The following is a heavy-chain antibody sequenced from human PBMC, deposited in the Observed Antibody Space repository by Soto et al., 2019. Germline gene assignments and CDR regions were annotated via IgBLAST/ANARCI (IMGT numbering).Heavy chain of an antibody. Sequence: EVQLLESGGDLVQPGGSLRLSCAASGFSFRSYAMGWVRQAPGKGLNWVSSIGAGGDGTYYADSVKGRFTISRDNSKNTVYLQMTSLRADDTAVYYCADGGRYPYYWGPGTLVTVSS. CDR1: GFSFRSYA. V-gene: IGHV3-23*01. J-gene: IGHJ4*02. D-gene: IGHD1-26*01. CDR3: ADGGRYPYY. CDR2: IGAGGDGT.